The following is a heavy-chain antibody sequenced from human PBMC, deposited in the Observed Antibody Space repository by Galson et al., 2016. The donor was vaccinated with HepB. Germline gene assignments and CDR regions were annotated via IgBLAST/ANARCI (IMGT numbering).Heavy chain of an antibody. CDR3: ARSGATGPSSGGMDV. V-gene: IGHV3-7*01. CDR2: IKTDGTDT. Sequence: SLRLSCAASGFTFANWWMMWVRQAPGKGLEWVADIKTDGTDTYYPDTLRGRFTISRDNTKNSLILQINSLRAEDTAVYYCARSGATGPSSGGMDVWGQGTAVTVSS. D-gene: IGHD3-10*01. CDR1: GFTFANWW. J-gene: IGHJ6*02.